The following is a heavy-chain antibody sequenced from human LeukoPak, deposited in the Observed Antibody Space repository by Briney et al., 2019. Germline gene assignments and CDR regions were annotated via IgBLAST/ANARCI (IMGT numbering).Heavy chain of an antibody. CDR3: ARLAIAAASLDY. CDR2: IWYDGSNK. D-gene: IGHD6-13*01. V-gene: IGHV3-33*01. Sequence: HPGGSLRLSCAASGFTFSSYGMHWVRQAPGKGLEWVAVIWYDGSNKYYADSVKSRFTISRDNSKNTLYLQMNSLRAEDTAVYYCARLAIAAASLDYWGQGTLVTVSS. J-gene: IGHJ4*02. CDR1: GFTFSSYG.